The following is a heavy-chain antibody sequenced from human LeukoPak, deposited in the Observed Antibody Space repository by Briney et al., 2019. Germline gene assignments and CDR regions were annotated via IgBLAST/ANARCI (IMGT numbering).Heavy chain of an antibody. Sequence: GGSLRLSCAASGFTFSSYWMSWVRQAPGKGLEWVANIEQDGSEKYFVDSVKGRFTISRDNAKNSLYLQMSSLRAEDTAVYYCAREYLDLLWFGELLPPAFDHWGLGTLVTVSS. CDR2: IEQDGSEK. CDR3: AREYLDLLWFGELLPPAFDH. J-gene: IGHJ4*02. CDR1: GFTFSSYW. V-gene: IGHV3-7*03. D-gene: IGHD3-10*01.